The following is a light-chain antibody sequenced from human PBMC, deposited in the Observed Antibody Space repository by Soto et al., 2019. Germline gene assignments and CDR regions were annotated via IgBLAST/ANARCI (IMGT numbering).Light chain of an antibody. V-gene: IGKV1-5*01. CDR1: QSIATW. Sequence: IQMTQSPSTLSASVADRVTITCRASQSIATWLAWYQQKPGKAPKLLIYDASSLESGVPSRFSGSGSGTEFTLTIASLQPDDFATYYCQQYNTYSTFGHGTKVDI. CDR2: DAS. J-gene: IGKJ1*01. CDR3: QQYNTYST.